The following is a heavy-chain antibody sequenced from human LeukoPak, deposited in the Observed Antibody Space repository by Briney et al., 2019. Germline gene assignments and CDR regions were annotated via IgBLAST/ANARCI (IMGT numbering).Heavy chain of an antibody. Sequence: GGSLRLSCAASGFTFSSYGMHWVRQAPVKGLEWVAVISYDGSNKYYADSVKGRFTISRDNSKNTLYLQMNGLRADDTAVYYCARGYTGSYSFWLAFDIWGQGTMVTVSS. CDR3: ARGYTGSYSFWLAFDI. CDR1: GFTFSSYG. V-gene: IGHV3-30*03. CDR2: ISYDGSNK. J-gene: IGHJ3*02. D-gene: IGHD1-26*01.